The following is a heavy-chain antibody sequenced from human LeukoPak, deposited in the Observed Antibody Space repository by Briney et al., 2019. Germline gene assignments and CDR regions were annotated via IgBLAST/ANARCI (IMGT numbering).Heavy chain of an antibody. V-gene: IGHV1-46*01. CDR3: ARDFKENYYDSSGYGY. D-gene: IGHD3-22*01. Sequence: GASVKVFCKASGYTFTTYYINWVRQAPGQGLEWMGIINPSVGNTIYAQQFQGRVTMTGDTSTSTVYMELSSLRSEDTAVYYCARDFKENYYDSSGYGYWGQGTLVTVSS. CDR2: INPSVGNT. CDR1: GYTFTTYY. J-gene: IGHJ4*02.